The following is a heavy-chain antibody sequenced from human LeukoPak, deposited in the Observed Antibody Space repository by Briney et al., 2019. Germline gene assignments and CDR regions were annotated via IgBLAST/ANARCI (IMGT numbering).Heavy chain of an antibody. CDR3: AKAERDTYYDFWSGYYEAYYFDY. CDR1: GFTLRTYW. CDR2: IKQDGSEK. V-gene: IGHV3-7*01. Sequence: PGGSLRLSCAASGFTLRTYWMSWVRQAPGKGLEWVAKIKQDGSEKYYVDSVKGRFTISRDNSKNTLYLQMNSLRAEDTAVYYCAKAERDTYYDFWSGYYEAYYFDYWGQGTLVTVSS. D-gene: IGHD3-3*01. J-gene: IGHJ4*02.